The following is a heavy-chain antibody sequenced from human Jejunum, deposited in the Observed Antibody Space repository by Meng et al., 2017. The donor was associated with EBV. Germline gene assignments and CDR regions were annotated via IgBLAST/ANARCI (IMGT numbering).Heavy chain of an antibody. CDR2: IYHSGIV. Sequence: QGHLGVSGPVRVKPSESLSLTCAVSGGSISSNNWWSWVRHPPGKGLEWIGEIYHSGIVNYNPSLKSRVTISVDKSKNQFSLRLTSVTAADTAVYYCSHYIWGSYPAGAYWGQGTLVTVSS. J-gene: IGHJ4*02. D-gene: IGHD3-16*02. CDR3: SHYIWGSYPAGAY. V-gene: IGHV4-4*02. CDR1: GGSISSNNW.